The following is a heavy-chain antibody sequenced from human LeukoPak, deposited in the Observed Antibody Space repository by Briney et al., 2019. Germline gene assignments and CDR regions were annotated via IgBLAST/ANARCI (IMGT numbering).Heavy chain of an antibody. CDR1: GFTFSDYY. J-gene: IGHJ6*03. CDR3: ARVARGGYNFYYYYYMDV. Sequence: GGSLRLSCAASGFTFSDYYMSWIRQAPGKGLEWVSYISSRGSTIYYADSVKGRFTISRDNAKNSLYLQMNSLRAEDTAVYYCARVARGGYNFYYYYYMDVWGKGTTVTISS. V-gene: IGHV3-11*01. CDR2: ISSRGSTI. D-gene: IGHD5-12*01.